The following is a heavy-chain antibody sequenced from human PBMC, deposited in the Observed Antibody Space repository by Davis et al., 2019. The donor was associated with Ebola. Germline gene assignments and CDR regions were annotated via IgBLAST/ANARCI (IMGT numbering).Heavy chain of an antibody. D-gene: IGHD3-3*01. CDR1: GLTFGGSG. CDR3: ARAVFHEVLDY. Sequence: PGGSLRLSCLMSGLTFGGSGMHWVRQTPGKGLEWVAVIRSDGSGKYYADSVRGRFTISRDNSENTLYLQMNSLTADDTAVYYCARAVFHEVLDYWGQGTPVTVSS. CDR2: IRSDGSGK. J-gene: IGHJ4*02. V-gene: IGHV3-30*02.